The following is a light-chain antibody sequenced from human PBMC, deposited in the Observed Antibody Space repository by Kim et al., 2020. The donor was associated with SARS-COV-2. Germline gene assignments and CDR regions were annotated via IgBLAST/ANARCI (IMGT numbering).Light chain of an antibody. Sequence: GDRVTITCRASQSISSWLAWYQQKPGKAPKLLNYDASSLESGVPSRFSGSGSGTEFTLTISSLQPDDFATYYCQQYNSYPYTFGQGPKLEI. CDR3: QQYNSYPYT. J-gene: IGKJ2*01. CDR1: QSISSW. CDR2: DAS. V-gene: IGKV1-5*01.